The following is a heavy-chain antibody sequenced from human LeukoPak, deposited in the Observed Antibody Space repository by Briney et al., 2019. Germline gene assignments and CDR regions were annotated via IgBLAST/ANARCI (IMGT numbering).Heavy chain of an antibody. D-gene: IGHD3/OR15-3a*01. J-gene: IGHJ6*03. CDR2: ISAYNGNT. Sequence: GASVKVSCKASGYTFTSYGISWVRQAPGQGLEWMGWISAYNGNTNYAQKLQGRVTMTTDTSTSTAYMELRSLRSDDTVVYYCARVGLGIYYYYYMDVWGKGTTVTVSS. V-gene: IGHV1-18*01. CDR1: GYTFTSYG. CDR3: ARVGLGIYYYYYMDV.